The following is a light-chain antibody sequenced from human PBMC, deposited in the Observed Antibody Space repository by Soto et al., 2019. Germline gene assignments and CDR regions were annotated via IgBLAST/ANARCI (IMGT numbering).Light chain of an antibody. V-gene: IGKV3D-20*02. J-gene: IGKJ4*01. CDR2: GIS. CDR1: HTISSSY. Sequence: EIVLTQSPGTLSLSPGERATLSCRASHTISSSYLAWYQQKPGQAPRLLMYGISRRATGIPDRFSGSGSGTDFTLTISSLEPEDFALYYCQQHINWPLTFGGGTKVDIK. CDR3: QQHINWPLT.